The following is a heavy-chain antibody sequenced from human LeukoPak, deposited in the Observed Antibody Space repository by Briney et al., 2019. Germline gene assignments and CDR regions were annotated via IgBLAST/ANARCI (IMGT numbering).Heavy chain of an antibody. CDR1: GLTGSHNY. D-gene: IGHD5-24*01. CDR3: VKEIFRNGFHGLDV. CDR2: IHTSGDT. V-gene: IGHV3-53*01. Sequence: GGSLRLSCAASGLTGSHNYVSWVRQAPGKGLEWVSAIHTSGDTCYADSVKGRFTISRDTSKNILYLQMNSLRAEDTAVYYCVKEIFRNGFHGLDVWGQGTTVTVSS. J-gene: IGHJ6*02.